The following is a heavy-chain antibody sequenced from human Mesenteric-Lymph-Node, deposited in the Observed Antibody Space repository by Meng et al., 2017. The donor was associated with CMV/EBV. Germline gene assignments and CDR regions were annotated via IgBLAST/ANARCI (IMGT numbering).Heavy chain of an antibody. CDR1: GFTFDDYT. CDR3: ARDLRAARSWFDP. J-gene: IGHJ5*02. V-gene: IGHV3-74*01. Sequence: GGSLRLSCAASGFTFDDYTVHWVRQAPGKGLVWVSRVNSVGSSTFYADSVKGRFTISRDNAKNTLYLQMNSLRAEDTAVYYCARDLRAARSWFDPWGQGTLVTVSS. D-gene: IGHD6-6*01. CDR2: VNSVGSST.